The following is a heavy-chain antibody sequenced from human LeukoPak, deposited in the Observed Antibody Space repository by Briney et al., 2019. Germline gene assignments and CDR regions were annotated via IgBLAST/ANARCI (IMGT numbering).Heavy chain of an antibody. CDR1: GFSFRKSW. V-gene: IGHV3-7*01. CDR2: INQDGRTK. D-gene: IGHD3-10*01. J-gene: IGHJ4*02. Sequence: VGSLRVSCVDSGFSFRKSWMAWVRPAPGKGPEWVANINQDGRTKQYVDSVKGLFTISRDNAKNSLYLQMNSLRVEDTAVYYCARDDVGALDYWGQGTLVTVSS. CDR3: ARDDVGALDY.